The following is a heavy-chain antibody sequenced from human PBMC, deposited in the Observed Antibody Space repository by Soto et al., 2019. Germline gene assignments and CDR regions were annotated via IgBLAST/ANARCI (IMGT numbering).Heavy chain of an antibody. CDR1: GGTFSKYA. Sequence: QVQLVQSGAEMQQPGASVRVSCKASGGTFSKYAFSWVRQAPGQGLEWLGGTIPMFGTPNYAQKFQGRVAISADESTAKVYMELSSLRSEDTAVYFCARPLRDRNYYYGMAVCGKGTPVTVSS. CDR2: TIPMFGTP. V-gene: IGHV1-69*01. J-gene: IGHJ6*04. D-gene: IGHD3-22*01. CDR3: ARPLRDRNYYYGMAV.